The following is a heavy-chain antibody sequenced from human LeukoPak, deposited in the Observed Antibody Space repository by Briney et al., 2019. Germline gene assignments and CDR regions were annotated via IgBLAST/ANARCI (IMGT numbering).Heavy chain of an antibody. Sequence: GASVKVCCKASGYTFTSYGISWVRQAPGQGLEWMGWISAYNGNTNYAQKLQGRVTMTTDTSTSTAYMELRSLRSDDTAVYYCARDLAQGSSWYDSHFDYWGQGTLVTVSS. CDR3: ARDLAQGSSWYDSHFDY. J-gene: IGHJ4*02. D-gene: IGHD6-13*01. CDR2: ISAYNGNT. CDR1: GYTFTSYG. V-gene: IGHV1-18*01.